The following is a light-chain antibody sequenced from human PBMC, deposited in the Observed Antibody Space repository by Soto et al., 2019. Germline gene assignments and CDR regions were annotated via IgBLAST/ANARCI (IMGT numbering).Light chain of an antibody. CDR1: QGIDNY. Sequence: DIQMTHSPSSLSASIGDRVTITCRASQGIDNYLAWYQQKPGQVPKLLICDASTLQSGVPSRFSGSGSGTEFTLTITNLQPEDAATYYCQRYNSALLTFGGGTKVEIK. CDR2: DAS. V-gene: IGKV1-27*01. J-gene: IGKJ4*01. CDR3: QRYNSALLT.